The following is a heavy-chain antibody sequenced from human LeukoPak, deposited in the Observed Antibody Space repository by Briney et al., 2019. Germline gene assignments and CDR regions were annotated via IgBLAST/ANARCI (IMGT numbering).Heavy chain of an antibody. J-gene: IGHJ4*02. Sequence: SETLSLTCTVSGGSISSSSYYWGWIRQPPGKGLEWIGNIYYSGSTSYNPSLKSRVTISLDTSKNQFSLKLSSVTAADTAVYYCASSIAVAGDFDYWGQGTLVTVSS. CDR2: IYYSGST. D-gene: IGHD6-19*01. V-gene: IGHV4-39*07. CDR3: ASSIAVAGDFDY. CDR1: GGSISSSSYY.